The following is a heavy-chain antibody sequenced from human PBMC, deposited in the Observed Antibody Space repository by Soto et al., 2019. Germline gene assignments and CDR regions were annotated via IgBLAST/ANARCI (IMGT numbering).Heavy chain of an antibody. CDR1: GFTFSDYY. Sequence: GGSLRLSCAASGFTFSDYYMSWIRQAPGKGLEWVSYISSSGSTIYYTDSVKGRFTISRDNAKSSLYLQMNNLRAEDTAVYYCARAVAVATTKVDYWGQGTLVTVSS. J-gene: IGHJ4*02. V-gene: IGHV3-11*01. CDR3: ARAVAVATTKVDY. CDR2: ISSSGSTI. D-gene: IGHD6-19*01.